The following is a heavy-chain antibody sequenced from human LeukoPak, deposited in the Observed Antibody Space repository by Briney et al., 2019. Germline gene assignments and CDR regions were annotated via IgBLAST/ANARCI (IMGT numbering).Heavy chain of an antibody. CDR1: GFTFSSYW. CDR3: ATTGSYDFWSGPPRGAFDI. D-gene: IGHD3-3*01. V-gene: IGHV3-74*01. J-gene: IGHJ3*02. Sequence: GGSLRLSCAASGFTFSSYWMHWVRQAPGKGLVWVSRINTDGSSTSYADSVKGRFTISRDNAKNTLYPQMDSLRAEDTAVYYCATTGSYDFWSGPPRGAFDIWGQGTMVTVSS. CDR2: INTDGSST.